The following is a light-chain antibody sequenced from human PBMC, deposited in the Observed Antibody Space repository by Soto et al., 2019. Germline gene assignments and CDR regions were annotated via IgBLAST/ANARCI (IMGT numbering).Light chain of an antibody. CDR3: QKSFSKIVT. CDR1: ESIQTS. CDR2: GAA. J-gene: IGKJ4*01. V-gene: IGKV1-39*01. Sequence: QVTKAPASLSAAVGDRCAITCRASESIQTSLNWFQVQPGKAPILLIFGAASLQGGVPGRFNGSRCGADFKLTISSLKTEDFANYYCQKSFSKIVTFGGGTRAEI.